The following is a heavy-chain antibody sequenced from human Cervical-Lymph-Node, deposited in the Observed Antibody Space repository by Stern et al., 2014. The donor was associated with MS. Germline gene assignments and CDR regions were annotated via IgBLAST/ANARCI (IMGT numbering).Heavy chain of an antibody. CDR2: INPSGGSP. CDR1: GYTFTSYY. Sequence: VQLVESGAEVKKPGASVKVSCKASGYTFTSYYMHWVRQAPGQGLEWMGIINPSGGSPSYAQKFQGRVTMTRATSTSTVYMEPSSLRSEDTAVYYGASRVVTDFDYWGQGTLVTVSS. V-gene: IGHV1-46*01. J-gene: IGHJ4*02. D-gene: IGHD2-21*02. CDR3: ASRVVTDFDY.